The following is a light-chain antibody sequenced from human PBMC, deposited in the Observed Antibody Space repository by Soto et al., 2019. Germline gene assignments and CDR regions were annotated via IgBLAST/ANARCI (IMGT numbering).Light chain of an antibody. CDR3: QQRSNWPPTWT. Sequence: EIVLTQSPATLSLSPGERATLSCRASQSVSSYLAWYQQKPGQAPRLLIYDASNRATGIPARFSGSGSGTDFTLTISSLEPEXFAVYYCQQRSNWPPTWTFGQGTKVEIK. J-gene: IGKJ1*01. CDR1: QSVSSY. CDR2: DAS. V-gene: IGKV3-11*01.